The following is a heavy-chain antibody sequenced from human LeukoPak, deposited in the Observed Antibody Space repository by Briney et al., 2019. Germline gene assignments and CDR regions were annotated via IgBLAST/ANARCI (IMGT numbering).Heavy chain of an antibody. V-gene: IGHV3-20*04. CDR3: AKDGGRWEVPHWSDP. CDR1: GFTFDDYG. J-gene: IGHJ5*02. D-gene: IGHD1-26*01. Sequence: AGGSLRLSCAASGFTFDDYGMSWVRQAPGKGLEWVSGINWNGGSTGYADSVKGRFTISRDNPKNTLYLQMNSLRAEDTAVYYCAKDGGRWEVPHWSDPWGQGTLVTVSS. CDR2: INWNGGST.